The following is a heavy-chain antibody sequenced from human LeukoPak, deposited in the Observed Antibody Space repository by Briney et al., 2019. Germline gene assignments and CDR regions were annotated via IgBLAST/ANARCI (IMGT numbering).Heavy chain of an antibody. Sequence: ASVNVSRKVSEYTLTVLSMHWVRHPPGKGLEWLGGFSPEGGEIIYEQKLQGRVTMSNDTSTDTAYMEMGSLRSDDTAVYYCAADRGDYSGSYWTAFDIWGQGTMVTVSS. V-gene: IGHV1-24*01. CDR1: EYTLTVLS. D-gene: IGHD1-26*01. J-gene: IGHJ3*02. CDR3: AADRGDYSGSYWTAFDI. CDR2: FSPEGGEI.